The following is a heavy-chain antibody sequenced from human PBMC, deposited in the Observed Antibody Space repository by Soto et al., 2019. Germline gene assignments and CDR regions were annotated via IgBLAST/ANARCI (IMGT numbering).Heavy chain of an antibody. CDR3: ASSSSSWYYYYMDL. Sequence: SETLSLTCSVSGGSISSYYWSWIQQPPGKGLEWIGYVYYSGTTKYNPSLKSRVSISVDRSKNQFFLKLSSVTAADTAVYYCASSSSSWYYYYMDLWGEGTTVTVSS. D-gene: IGHD6-6*01. CDR1: GGSISSYY. V-gene: IGHV4-59*08. CDR2: VYYSGTT. J-gene: IGHJ6*03.